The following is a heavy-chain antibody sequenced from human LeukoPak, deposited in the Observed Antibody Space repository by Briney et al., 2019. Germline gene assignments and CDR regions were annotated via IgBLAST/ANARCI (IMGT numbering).Heavy chain of an antibody. CDR2: INPNSGGT. CDR1: GYTFTGYY. CDR3: ARVVAAGTGY. Sequence: GASLKVSCKASGYTFTGYYMNWVRQAPGQGLEWMGRINPNSGGTNYAQKFQGRVTMTRGTSISTAHMELSRVGSDDTDDYYCARVVAAGTGYWGQGTLVTVSS. D-gene: IGHD6-13*01. V-gene: IGHV1-2*05. J-gene: IGHJ4*02.